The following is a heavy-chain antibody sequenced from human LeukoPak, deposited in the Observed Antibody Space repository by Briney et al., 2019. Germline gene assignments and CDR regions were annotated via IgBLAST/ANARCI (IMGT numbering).Heavy chain of an antibody. J-gene: IGHJ4*02. D-gene: IGHD1-26*01. CDR2: FDPEDGET. CDR1: GYTLTELS. Sequence: GASVKVSCKVSGYTLTELSMHWVRQAPGKGLEWMGGFDPEDGETIYAQKFQGRVTMTEDTSTDTAYMELSSLRSEDTAVYYCATIPLSKWELPQGLYYFDYWGQGTLVTVSS. V-gene: IGHV1-24*01. CDR3: ATIPLSKWELPQGLYYFDY.